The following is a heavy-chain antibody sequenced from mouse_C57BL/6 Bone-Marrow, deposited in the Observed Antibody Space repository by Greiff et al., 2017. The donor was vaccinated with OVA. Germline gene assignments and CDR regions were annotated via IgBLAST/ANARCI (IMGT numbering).Heavy chain of an antibody. CDR3: ARQRYYRVYFDY. D-gene: IGHD1-1*01. CDR1: GFTFSSYG. V-gene: IGHV5-6*02. CDR2: ISSGGSYT. Sequence: DVKLVESGGDLVKPGGSLKLSCAASGFTFSSYGMSWVRQTPDKRLEWVATISSGGSYTYYPDSVKGRFTISRDNAKNTLYLQMSSLKSEDTAMYYCARQRYYRVYFDYWGQGTTLTVSS. J-gene: IGHJ2*01.